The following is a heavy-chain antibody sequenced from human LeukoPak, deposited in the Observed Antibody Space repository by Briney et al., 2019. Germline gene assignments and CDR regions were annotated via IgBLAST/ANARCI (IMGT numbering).Heavy chain of an antibody. J-gene: IGHJ3*02. CDR2: LSGSGYNT. V-gene: IGHV3-23*01. CDR1: GFTFSSHA. Sequence: GGSLRLSCAASGFTFSSHALSWVRQAPGKGLEWVSSLSGSGYNTYYADSVKGRFTISRDNSKNTVYLQMNSLRAEDTAVYYCANYDSSGYYYINDAFDIWGQGTMVIVSS. CDR3: ANYDSSGYYYINDAFDI. D-gene: IGHD3-22*01.